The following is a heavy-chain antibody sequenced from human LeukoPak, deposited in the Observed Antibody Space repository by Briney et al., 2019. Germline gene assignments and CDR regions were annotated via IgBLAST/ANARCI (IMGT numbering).Heavy chain of an antibody. V-gene: IGHV3-15*01. CDR3: ARDPASSFDY. D-gene: IGHD2-15*01. J-gene: IGHJ4*02. CDR2: IKSKTDGGTT. Sequence: PGGSLRLSCAASGFTFSNAWMSWVRQAPGKGLEWVGRIKSKTDGGTTDYAAPVKGRFTISRDDSKNTLYLQMNSLRDEDTAIYYCARDPASSFDYWGQGTLVTVSS. CDR1: GFTFSNAW.